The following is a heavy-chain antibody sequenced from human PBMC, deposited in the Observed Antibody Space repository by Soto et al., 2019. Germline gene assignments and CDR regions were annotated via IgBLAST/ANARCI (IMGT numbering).Heavy chain of an antibody. J-gene: IGHJ6*02. CDR1: GGTFSSYA. CDR2: IIPISGTA. V-gene: IGHV1-69*01. D-gene: IGHD2-2*01. CDR3: ARSQGSSTSLEIYYYCYYGMDV. Sequence: QVQLVQSGAEVKKPGSSLKVSCTASGGTFSSYAISWVRQAPGQGLEWMGGIIPISGTANYAQKFQGRVTITADESTSTAYMELSSLRSEDTAVYYCARSQGSSTSLEIYYYCYYGMDVWGQGTMVTVSS.